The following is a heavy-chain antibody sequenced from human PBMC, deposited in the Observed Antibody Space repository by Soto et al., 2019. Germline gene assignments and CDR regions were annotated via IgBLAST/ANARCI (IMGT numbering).Heavy chain of an antibody. CDR2: IIPIFGTA. CDR3: ASRITIFGVVQYYYYGMDV. CDR1: GYTFTSYG. Sequence: LVKVSCKASGYTFTSYGISWVRQAPGQGLEWMGGIIPIFGTANYAQKFQGRVTITADESTSTAYMELSSLRSEDTAVYYCASRITIFGVVQYYYYGMDVWGQGTTVTVSS. D-gene: IGHD3-3*01. V-gene: IGHV1-69*13. J-gene: IGHJ6*02.